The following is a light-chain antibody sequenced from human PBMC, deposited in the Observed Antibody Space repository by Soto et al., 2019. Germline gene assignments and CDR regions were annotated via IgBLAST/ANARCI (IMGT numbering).Light chain of an antibody. V-gene: IGKV3-20*01. J-gene: IGKJ4*01. Sequence: EIVLTQSPGTLSLSPGERATLSCRASQSVSSNLAWYQQKPGQAPRLLIYGASNRATGIPDRFSGSGSGTDFTLTISRLEPEDFAVYYCQPYNNWPLTFGGGTKV. CDR1: QSVSSN. CDR2: GAS. CDR3: QPYNNWPLT.